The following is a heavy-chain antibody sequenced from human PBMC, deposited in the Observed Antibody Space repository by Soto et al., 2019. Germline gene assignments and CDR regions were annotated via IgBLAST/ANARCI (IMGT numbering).Heavy chain of an antibody. Sequence: SVKVSCKASGGTFSSYAISWVRQAPGQGLEWMGGIIPIFGTANYAQKFQGRVTITADESTSTAYMELSSLRSEDTAVYYCASHDIVVVVAAINDAFDIWGQGTMVTV. D-gene: IGHD2-15*01. CDR3: ASHDIVVVVAAINDAFDI. V-gene: IGHV1-69*13. J-gene: IGHJ3*02. CDR1: GGTFSSYA. CDR2: IIPIFGTA.